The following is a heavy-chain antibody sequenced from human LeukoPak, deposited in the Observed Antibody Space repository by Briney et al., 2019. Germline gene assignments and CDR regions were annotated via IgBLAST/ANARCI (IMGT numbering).Heavy chain of an antibody. D-gene: IGHD4-17*01. CDR2: IKQDGSEK. CDR3: ARAPGEGWFDP. J-gene: IGHJ5*02. Sequence: GGSLRLSCAASGFTFSSYWMSWVRQAPGKGLEWAASIKQDGSEKYYVDSVKGRFTISRDNAKNSLYLQMNSLRAEDTALYYCARAPGEGWFDPWGQGTLVTVSS. CDR1: GFTFSSYW. V-gene: IGHV3-7*01.